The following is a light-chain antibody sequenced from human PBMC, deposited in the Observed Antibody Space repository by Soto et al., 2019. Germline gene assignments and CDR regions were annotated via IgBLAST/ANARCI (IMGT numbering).Light chain of an antibody. V-gene: IGKV1-33*01. CDR2: DAS. Sequence: DIQMTQSPSSLSASVGDRVTITCQARQDIRNSLNWYQQKPGKAPKLLIYDASNLESGVPSRFSGSGSGTDFAFTISSLQPEDIATYSCQQYDSPPLTFGGGTKVEI. J-gene: IGKJ4*01. CDR1: QDIRNS. CDR3: QQYDSPPLT.